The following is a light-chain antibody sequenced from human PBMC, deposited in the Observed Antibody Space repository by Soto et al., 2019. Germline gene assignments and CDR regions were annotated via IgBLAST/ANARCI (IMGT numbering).Light chain of an antibody. Sequence: DIQMTQSPSSLSASEGDRITSSCRASQSINSYLNWYQQKPGKAPKLLIYAASSLQSGVPSRFSGSGSGTDFTLTISSLQPEDFATYYCQQSSSTPPAFGQGTRLEIK. CDR3: QQSSSTPPA. J-gene: IGKJ5*01. CDR2: AAS. CDR1: QSINSY. V-gene: IGKV1-39*01.